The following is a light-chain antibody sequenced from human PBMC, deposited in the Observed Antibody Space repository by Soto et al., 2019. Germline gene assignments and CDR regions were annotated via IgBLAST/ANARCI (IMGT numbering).Light chain of an antibody. Sequence: SALTQPPSASGSPGQSVTISCTGTSRDIGVYDFVSWYQQHPGKAPKLMIYDVFKRPSVVPDRFSGSKSGNTASLTVSGRQADDDADYYCSSYGGSNNLLFGGGTKLTVL. CDR3: SSYGGSNNLL. CDR1: SRDIGVYDF. J-gene: IGLJ2*01. V-gene: IGLV2-8*01. CDR2: DVF.